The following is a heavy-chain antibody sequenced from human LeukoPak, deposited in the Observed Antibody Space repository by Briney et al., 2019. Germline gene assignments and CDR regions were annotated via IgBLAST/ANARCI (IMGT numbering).Heavy chain of an antibody. D-gene: IGHD3-3*01. J-gene: IGHJ4*02. Sequence: GGSLRLSCAASGFTFSNYAMSWVRQAPGKGLEWVSTILGSGGGDSTYYADSMKGRFTISRDNSKNTLFLQMNSLRDEDTAVYYCAKEEWLGKMNYFDYWGQGTLVTVSS. CDR1: GFTFSNYA. CDR2: ILGSGGGDST. V-gene: IGHV3-23*01. CDR3: AKEEWLGKMNYFDY.